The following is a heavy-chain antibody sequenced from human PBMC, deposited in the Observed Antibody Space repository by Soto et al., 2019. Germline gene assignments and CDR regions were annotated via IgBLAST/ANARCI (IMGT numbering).Heavy chain of an antibody. CDR1: GYTFTNYG. Sequence: QVQLVQSGPEVKKPGASVKVSCKASGYTFTNYGFNWVRQAPGQGLEWMGWISAYNGHTKYAQIFQARVIMTTDTATSTADMELRSLTSDDTSVDYCAIEGDGTNPLGYCGEGTLVTVTS. J-gene: IGHJ4*02. D-gene: IGHD3-16*01. CDR2: ISAYNGHT. V-gene: IGHV1-18*01. CDR3: AIEGDGTNPLGY.